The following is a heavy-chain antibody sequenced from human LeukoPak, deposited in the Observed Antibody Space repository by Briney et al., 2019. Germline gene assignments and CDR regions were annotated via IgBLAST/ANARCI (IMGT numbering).Heavy chain of an antibody. V-gene: IGHV3-23*01. D-gene: IGHD4-17*01. J-gene: IGHJ4*02. Sequence: PGGSLRLSCAASGFTFSSYAMSWVRQAPGKRLDWVSSIIDSGDSSAYADSVKGRFIISRDNSNNMLYLQMNSLRAEDTAVYYCAKDGVTTPYYFDYWGQGTLVTVSS. CDR3: AKDGVTTPYYFDY. CDR1: GFTFSSYA. CDR2: IIDSGDSS.